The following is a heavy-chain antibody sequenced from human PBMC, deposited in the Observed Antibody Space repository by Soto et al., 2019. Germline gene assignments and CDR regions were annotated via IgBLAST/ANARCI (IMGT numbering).Heavy chain of an antibody. D-gene: IGHD5-18*01. CDR1: GYTFTSYA. Sequence: QVQLVQSGAEVKKPGASVKVSCKASGYTFTSYAMHWVRQAPGQRLEWMGWINAGNGNTKYSQKFQGRVTITRDTSASTAYMELSSLRSEDTAVYYCARARDTAMVTSWFDPWGQGTLVTVSS. CDR3: ARARDTAMVTSWFDP. CDR2: INAGNGNT. V-gene: IGHV1-3*01. J-gene: IGHJ5*02.